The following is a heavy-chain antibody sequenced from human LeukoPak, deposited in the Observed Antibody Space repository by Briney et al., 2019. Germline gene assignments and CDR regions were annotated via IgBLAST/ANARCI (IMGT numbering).Heavy chain of an antibody. CDR3: ARMQGTFCSTSCYLVYYFDY. J-gene: IGHJ4*02. CDR1: GGSISSYY. V-gene: IGHV4-59*12. CDR2: IYYSGST. Sequence: PSETLSLTCTVSGGSISSYYWSWIRQPPGKGLEWIGYIYYSGSTNYNPSLKSRVTMSVDTSKNQFSLKLSSVTAADTAVYYCARMQGTFCSTSCYLVYYFDYWGQGTLVTVSS. D-gene: IGHD2-2*01.